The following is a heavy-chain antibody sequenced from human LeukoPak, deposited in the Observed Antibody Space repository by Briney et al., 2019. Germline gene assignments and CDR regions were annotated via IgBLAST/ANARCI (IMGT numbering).Heavy chain of an antibody. J-gene: IGHJ4*02. CDR3: ARTLSVAAAYYFDY. CDR2: IIPILGIA. Sequence: ASVKVSCKASGGTFSSYAISWVRQAPGQGLEWMGRIIPILGIANYAQKFQGRVTITADKSTSTAYMELSSLRSEDTAMYYCARTLSVAAAYYFDYWGQGTLVTVSS. CDR1: GGTFSSYA. V-gene: IGHV1-69*04. D-gene: IGHD6-13*01.